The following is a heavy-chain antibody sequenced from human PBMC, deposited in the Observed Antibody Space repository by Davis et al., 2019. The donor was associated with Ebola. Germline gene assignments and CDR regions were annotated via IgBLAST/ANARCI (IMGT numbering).Heavy chain of an antibody. J-gene: IGHJ4*02. CDR1: GGSVSSDTYY. Sequence: MPSETLSLTCTVSGGSVSSDTYYWSWIRQPPGKGLEYIGYISNSGSTNYNPSLKSRLAISVDTSKNQFSLKLSSVTAADTAVYYCARIHSGGGWYWMFDYWGQGTLVTVSS. V-gene: IGHV4-61*01. CDR3: ARIHSGGGWYWMFDY. CDR2: ISNSGST. D-gene: IGHD6-19*01.